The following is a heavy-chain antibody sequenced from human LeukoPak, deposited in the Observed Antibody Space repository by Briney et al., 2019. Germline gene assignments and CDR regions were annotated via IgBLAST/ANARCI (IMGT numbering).Heavy chain of an antibody. CDR2: IYYSGST. J-gene: IGHJ4*02. D-gene: IGHD6-13*01. Sequence: SETPSLTCTVSGGSISSSSYYWGWIRQPPGKGLEWIGSIYYSGSTYYNPSLKSRVTISVDTSKNQFSLKLSSVTAADTAVYYCARISSSSSTFDYWGQGTLVTVSS. CDR3: ARISSSSSTFDY. V-gene: IGHV4-39*01. CDR1: GGSISSSSYY.